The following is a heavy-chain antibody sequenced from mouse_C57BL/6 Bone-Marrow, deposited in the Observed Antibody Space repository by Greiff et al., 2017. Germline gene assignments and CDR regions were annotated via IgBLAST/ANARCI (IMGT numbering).Heavy chain of an antibody. CDR3: ARRVYYGSSYGFDY. J-gene: IGHJ2*01. CDR2: IWWDDDK. V-gene: IGHV8-8*01. Sequence: QVTLKESGPGILQPSQTLSLTCSFSGFSLSTFGMGVGWIRQPSGKGLEWLAPIWWDDDKYFNPALKSRLTISKDTSKNRVFRKIANVDTAETATYCCARRVYYGSSYGFDYWGQGTTLTVSS. CDR1: GFSLSTFGMG. D-gene: IGHD1-1*01.